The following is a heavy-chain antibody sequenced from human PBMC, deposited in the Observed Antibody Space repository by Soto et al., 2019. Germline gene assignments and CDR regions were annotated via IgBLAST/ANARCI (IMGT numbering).Heavy chain of an antibody. V-gene: IGHV4-31*11. CDR3: ASPYCSSTSCYRFLFDY. D-gene: IGHD2-2*01. CDR2: IYYSGST. J-gene: IGHJ4*02. Sequence: SETLSLTCAVYGGSFSGYYWSWIRQHPGKGPEWIGYIYYSGSTYYNPSLKSRVTISVDTSKNQFSLKLSSVTAADTALYYCASPYCSSTSCYRFLFDYWGQGTLVTVSS. CDR1: GGSFSGYY.